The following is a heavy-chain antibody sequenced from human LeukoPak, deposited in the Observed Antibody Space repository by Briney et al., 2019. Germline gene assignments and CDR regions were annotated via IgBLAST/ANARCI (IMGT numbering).Heavy chain of an antibody. J-gene: IGHJ6*03. CDR2: INSDGSST. D-gene: IGHD1-7*01. V-gene: IGHV3-74*01. CDR1: GFTFSSYW. Sequence: AGGSLRLSCTASGFTFSSYWMHWVRQAPGKGLEWVSRINSDGSSTSYADSVKGRFTISRDNAKNTLYLQMNSLRAEDTAVYYCADWNYDEKDYYYYMDVWGKGTTVTVSS. CDR3: ADWNYDEKDYYYYMDV.